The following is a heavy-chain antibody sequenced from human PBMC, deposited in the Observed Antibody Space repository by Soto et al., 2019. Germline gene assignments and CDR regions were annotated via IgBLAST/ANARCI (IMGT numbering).Heavy chain of an antibody. V-gene: IGHV3-33*01. Sequence: QVQLVESGGGVVQPGRSLRLSCAASGFIFNTYSVHWVRQAPGKGLEWVALVWYDGSNEYYAESVRSRITISRDNSKNTVDLLMNSLRVEDTAVYYCARDRFGMDVWGQGTTVTVSS. J-gene: IGHJ6*02. CDR3: ARDRFGMDV. CDR2: VWYDGSNE. CDR1: GFIFNTYS.